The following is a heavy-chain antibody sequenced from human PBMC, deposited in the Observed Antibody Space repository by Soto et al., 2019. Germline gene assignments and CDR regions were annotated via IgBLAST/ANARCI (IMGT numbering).Heavy chain of an antibody. CDR3: AKGASTTVFAFNDY. V-gene: IGHV3-9*01. CDR1: GFTFDDYA. CDR2: ISWNSGNL. J-gene: IGHJ4*02. D-gene: IGHD4-17*01. Sequence: EVQLVESGGGLVQPGRSLRLSCAASGFTFDDYAMHWVRQGPGKGLEWVSSISWNSGNLGYAVSVKGRFTISRDNAKNSLYLQMNSLRGEDGALYYCAKGASTTVFAFNDYWGQGTRVTVPS.